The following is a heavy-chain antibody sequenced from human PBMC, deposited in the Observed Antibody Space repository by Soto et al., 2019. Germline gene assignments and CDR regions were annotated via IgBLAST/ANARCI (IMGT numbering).Heavy chain of an antibody. D-gene: IGHD6-19*01. CDR2: ISYKSGKE. V-gene: IGHV3-9*01. Sequence: EVQLAESGGGLVQPGRSLRLSCVASGFNFADNAMHWVRQAPGKGLEWVSGISYKSGKEAYADSVRGRFAISRGNAKISVYLQMNSLKTEATALYYCAKDTRTSGWSEERYGAFDIWAQGTMVTVSS. CDR3: AKDTRTSGWSEERYGAFDI. CDR1: GFNFADNA. J-gene: IGHJ3*02.